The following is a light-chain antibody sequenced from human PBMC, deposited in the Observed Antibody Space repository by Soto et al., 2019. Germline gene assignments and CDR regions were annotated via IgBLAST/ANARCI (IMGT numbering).Light chain of an antibody. Sequence: DIVMTQSPDFLAVSLGERATINCKSSQSVLYSSNNKNYLALYQQKPGQPPKLLIYWASTRESGVPDRFSGSASETDFTLSISSLQAEDVAVYYCQQYYPTLMYTFGQGTKLEIK. CDR1: QSVLYSSNNKNY. V-gene: IGKV4-1*01. CDR3: QQYYPTLMYT. J-gene: IGKJ2*01. CDR2: WAS.